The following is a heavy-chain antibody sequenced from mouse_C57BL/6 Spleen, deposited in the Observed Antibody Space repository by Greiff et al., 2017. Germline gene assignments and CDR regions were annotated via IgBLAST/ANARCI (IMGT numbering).Heavy chain of an antibody. CDR3: AGGNYRFYYAMDY. Sequence: DVHLVESGPGLVKPCQSLSLTCSVTGYSITSGYYWNWIRQFPGNKLEWMGYISYDGSNNYNPSLKNRISITRDKSKNQFFLKLNSVTTEDTATYYCAGGNYRFYYAMDYWGQGTSVTVSS. D-gene: IGHD2-1*01. CDR2: ISYDGSN. J-gene: IGHJ4*01. V-gene: IGHV3-6*01. CDR1: GYSITSGYY.